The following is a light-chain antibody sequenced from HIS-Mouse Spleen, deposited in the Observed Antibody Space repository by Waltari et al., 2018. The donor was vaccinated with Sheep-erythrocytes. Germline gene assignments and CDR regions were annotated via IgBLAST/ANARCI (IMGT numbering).Light chain of an antibody. CDR2: GSS. CDR1: QSNSSY. V-gene: IGKV1-39*01. CDR3: RPSYRTPLT. J-gene: IGKJ5*01. Sequence: DIQMTQSPSSLSASVGDRVTITCRASQSNSSYLNWYQQKPGKAPKLLIYGSSSLQRGVPSRFGGRGSDTDVTLTISSLQPEDFGTYCGRPSYRTPLTFGQGTRLEIK.